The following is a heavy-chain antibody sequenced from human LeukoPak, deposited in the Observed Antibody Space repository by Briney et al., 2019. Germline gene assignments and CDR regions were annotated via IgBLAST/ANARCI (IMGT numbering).Heavy chain of an antibody. J-gene: IGHJ4*02. CDR3: AKDWYYDILTGLDY. CDR1: GFTFSSYA. CDR2: ISGSGGST. V-gene: IGHV3-23*01. D-gene: IGHD3-9*01. Sequence: GGSLRLSCAASGFTFSSYAMSWVRQAPGKGPEWVSAISGSGGSTYYADSVKGRFTISRDNSKNTLYLQMNSLRAEDTAVYYCAKDWYYDILTGLDYWGQGTLVTVSS.